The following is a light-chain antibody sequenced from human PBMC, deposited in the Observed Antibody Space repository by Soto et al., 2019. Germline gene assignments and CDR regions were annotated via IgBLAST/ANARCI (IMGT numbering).Light chain of an antibody. CDR3: QQYSESPRT. CDR2: AAS. Sequence: EIVLTQSPGTLSLSPGERATLSCRASQTVTSAYMAWYQQKPGKAPNLLIYAASTRAVGIPDRFSASGSGTDFTLTISRLEPEDFAVYYCQQYSESPRTFGQGNKVDIK. J-gene: IGKJ1*01. V-gene: IGKV3-20*01. CDR1: QTVTSAY.